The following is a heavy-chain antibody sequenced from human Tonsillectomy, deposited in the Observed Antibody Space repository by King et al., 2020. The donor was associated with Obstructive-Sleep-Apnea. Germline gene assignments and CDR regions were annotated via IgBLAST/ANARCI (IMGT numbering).Heavy chain of an antibody. CDR2: INHSGST. D-gene: IGHD6-13*01. CDR3: ARLMAAAGTNYYYDMDV. Sequence: VQLQQWGAGLLKPSETLSLTCAVYGGSFSDFYWSWIRQPPGKGLEWIGEINHSGSTNYNPSLMSRVTISVDTSKIQFSLKLSSVTAADTAAYYCARLMAAAGTNYYYDMDVWGQGTTVTVSS. CDR1: GGSFSDFY. J-gene: IGHJ6*02. V-gene: IGHV4-34*01.